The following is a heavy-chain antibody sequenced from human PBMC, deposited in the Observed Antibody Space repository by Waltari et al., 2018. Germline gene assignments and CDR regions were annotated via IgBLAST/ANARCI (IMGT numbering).Heavy chain of an antibody. D-gene: IGHD1-1*01. J-gene: IGHJ4*02. CDR1: GFTFSSYG. V-gene: IGHV3-30*02. Sequence: QVQLVESGGGVVQPGGSLRLSCAASGFTFSSYGMHWVRQAPGKGLEWVAFRRDDVSNKYYAESVNGRFTISRDNCKNTLYLQMNRLIAEDTAVYYCAKYNWDDKSADYGGQGTLVTVSS. CDR3: AKYNWDDKSADY. CDR2: RRDDVSNK.